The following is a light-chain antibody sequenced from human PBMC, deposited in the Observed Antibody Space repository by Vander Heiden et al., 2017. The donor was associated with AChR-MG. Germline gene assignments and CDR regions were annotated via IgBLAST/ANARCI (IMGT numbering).Light chain of an antibody. CDR1: RSDGGDYNY. Sequence: QSALTQPASVSGSPGQSITIPCTGSRSDGGDYNYVSWYPQHPGKAPKLILYDVSNRPSGVSHRFSGSKSGNTASLTIFGLQAEDEADYYCSSYTNTGTLVLFGGGTKLTVL. V-gene: IGLV2-14*01. CDR3: SSYTNTGTLVL. CDR2: DVS. J-gene: IGLJ3*02.